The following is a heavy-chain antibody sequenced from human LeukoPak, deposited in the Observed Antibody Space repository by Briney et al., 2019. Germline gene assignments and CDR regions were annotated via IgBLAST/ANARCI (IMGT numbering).Heavy chain of an antibody. Sequence: PGGSLRLSCAASGFTFSTYGMHWVRQVPGKGLEWVAFIRYDGSNKYYADSVKGRFTISRDNSKNTLFLQMNSLRAEDTAVYYCAKESESYDSSGSTFHYWGQGTLVAVSS. J-gene: IGHJ4*02. V-gene: IGHV3-30*02. D-gene: IGHD3-22*01. CDR2: IRYDGSNK. CDR3: AKESESYDSSGSTFHY. CDR1: GFTFSTYG.